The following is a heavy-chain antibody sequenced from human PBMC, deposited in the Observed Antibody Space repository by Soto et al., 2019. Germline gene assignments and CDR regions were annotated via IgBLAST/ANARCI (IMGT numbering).Heavy chain of an antibody. CDR1: GSTFTSYD. D-gene: IGHD1-26*01. Sequence: QVQLVQSGAEVKKPGASVKVSCKASGSTFTSYDINWVRQATGQGHEWKGWMNPNSGSTGYAQKFKGRITMTRNTSINTAYMELSSLRSEDTAVYYCSRGRVGGRGYWFDPWGQGSLFTVS. J-gene: IGHJ5*02. CDR3: SRGRVGGRGYWFDP. V-gene: IGHV1-8*01. CDR2: MNPNSGST.